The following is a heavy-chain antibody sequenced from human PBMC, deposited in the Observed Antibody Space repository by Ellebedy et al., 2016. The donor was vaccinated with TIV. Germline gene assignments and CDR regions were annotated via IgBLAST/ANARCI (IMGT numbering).Heavy chain of an antibody. CDR1: GGSISSYY. J-gene: IGHJ6*02. CDR2: IYYSGST. Sequence: GSLRLXCTVSGGSISSYYWSWIRQPPGKGLEWIGYIYYSGSTNYNPSLKSRVTISVDTSKNQFSLKLSSVTAADTAVYYCARHGEYQLLYGMDVWGQGTTVTVSS. CDR3: ARHGEYQLLYGMDV. D-gene: IGHD2-2*01. V-gene: IGHV4-59*08.